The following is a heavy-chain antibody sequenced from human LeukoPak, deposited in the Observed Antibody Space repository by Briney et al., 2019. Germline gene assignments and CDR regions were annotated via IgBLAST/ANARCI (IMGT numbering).Heavy chain of an antibody. J-gene: IGHJ4*02. CDR2: ISSSGSTI. D-gene: IGHD1-26*01. Sequence: GGSLRLSCAASGFTFSSYEMNWVRQAPGKGLEWVSYISSSGSTIYYADSVKGRFTISRDNAKNSLYLQMNSLRAEDTAIYYCARDNYSGSRYFDHWGQGTLVTVSS. V-gene: IGHV3-48*03. CDR1: GFTFSSYE. CDR3: ARDNYSGSRYFDH.